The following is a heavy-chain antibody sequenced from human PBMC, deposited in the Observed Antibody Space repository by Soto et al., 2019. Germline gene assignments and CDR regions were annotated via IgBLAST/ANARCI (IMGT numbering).Heavy chain of an antibody. CDR1: GFTVTNYE. CDR3: ARENYGDAFDF. CDR2: INSGGTSI. D-gene: IGHD4-17*01. Sequence: GGSLRLSCAASGFTVTNYEMSWVRQAPGKGLEWVSYINSGGTSIKYADSVKGRFTISRDNARNPLYLQMNSLRDEDTAVYYCARENYGDAFDFWGQGALVTVSS. J-gene: IGHJ4*02. V-gene: IGHV3-48*03.